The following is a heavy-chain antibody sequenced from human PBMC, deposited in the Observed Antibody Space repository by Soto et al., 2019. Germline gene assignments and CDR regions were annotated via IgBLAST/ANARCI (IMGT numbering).Heavy chain of an antibody. CDR3: ARGHYDFWSGYFATIDY. CDR1: GGSIGNYY. Sequence: PSVTLPITCTVSGGSIGNYYWSWIRQPPGKGLEWIGYIHYSGNTKYNPSLKSRVTISADTSKDQFSLKLTSVTAADTAVYYCARGHYDFWSGYFATIDYWGPGTLVTSPQ. V-gene: IGHV4-59*08. CDR2: IHYSGNT. D-gene: IGHD3-3*01. J-gene: IGHJ4*01.